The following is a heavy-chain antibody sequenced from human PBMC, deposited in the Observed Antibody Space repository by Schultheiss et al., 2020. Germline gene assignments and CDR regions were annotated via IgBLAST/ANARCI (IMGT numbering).Heavy chain of an antibody. CDR2: ISAYNGNT. Sequence: SVKVSCKASGGTFSSYAISWVRQAPGQGLEWMGWISAYNGNTNYAQKFQGRVTITADESTSTAYMELSSLRSEDTAVYYCARGHGDYGMDVWGQGTTVTVSS. J-gene: IGHJ6*02. D-gene: IGHD4-17*01. V-gene: IGHV1-69*13. CDR3: ARGHGDYGMDV. CDR1: GGTFSSYA.